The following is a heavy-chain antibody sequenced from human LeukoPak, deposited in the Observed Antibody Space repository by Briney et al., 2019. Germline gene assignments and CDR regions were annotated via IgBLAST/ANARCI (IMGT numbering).Heavy chain of an antibody. Sequence: SETLSLTCSVSGGSLISDYWSWIRQPAGKGLEWIGRIYTTGSTDYNPSLKSRVTMSVDTSKNQFSLKLSSVTAADTAVYYCARHYVSSAYYFDYWGQGTLVTVSS. CDR1: GGSLISDY. J-gene: IGHJ4*02. CDR2: IYTTGST. V-gene: IGHV4-4*07. D-gene: IGHD3-22*01. CDR3: ARHYVSSAYYFDY.